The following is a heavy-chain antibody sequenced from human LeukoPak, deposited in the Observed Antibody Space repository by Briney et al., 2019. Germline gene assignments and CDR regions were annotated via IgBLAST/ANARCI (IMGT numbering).Heavy chain of an antibody. J-gene: IGHJ1*01. V-gene: IGHV4-59*01. CDR3: ARVRGDFETD. D-gene: IGHD3-16*01. CDR1: GVSISSYY. CDR2: RYYSGST. Sequence: SETLSLTCSVSGVSISSYYWTWIRQPPGKGLEWIGYRYYSGSTTYNPSLKSRVTISVDTSKSQFSLKLISATAADTAIYYCARVRGDFETDWGQGTLVTVSS.